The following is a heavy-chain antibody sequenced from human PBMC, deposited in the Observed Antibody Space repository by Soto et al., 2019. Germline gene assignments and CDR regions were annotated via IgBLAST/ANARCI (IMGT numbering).Heavy chain of an antibody. CDR2: ISSSGSTI. CDR1: GFTCSDYY. J-gene: IGHJ6*03. D-gene: IGHD3-16*01. Sequence: GGSLRLSCAASGFTCSDYYMSWIRQAPGKGLEWVSYISSSGSTIYYADSVKGRFTISRDNAKNSLYLQMNSLRAEDTAVYYYARCVGDYIDGALYYYYMDVCGKGTTVTVSS. V-gene: IGHV3-11*01. CDR3: ARCVGDYIDGALYYYYMDV.